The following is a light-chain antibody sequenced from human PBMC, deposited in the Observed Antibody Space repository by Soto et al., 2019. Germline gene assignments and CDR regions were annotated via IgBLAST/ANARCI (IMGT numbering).Light chain of an antibody. J-gene: IGKJ1*01. Sequence: DGVMTQSPDSLAVSLGERATINCKSSQNLLYNSNNKNYLAWYQQRPGQPPKLLIYWASTRESGVPDRFSGSGSGTDFTLTISSLQAEDVAVYYCQQYYNTPWTFGQGTKVDIK. CDR1: QNLLYNSNNKNY. CDR2: WAS. CDR3: QQYYNTPWT. V-gene: IGKV4-1*01.